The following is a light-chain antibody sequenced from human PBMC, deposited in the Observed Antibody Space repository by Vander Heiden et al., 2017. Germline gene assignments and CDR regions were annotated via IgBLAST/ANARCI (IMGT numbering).Light chain of an antibody. Sequence: DIQMTQSPSSVSASVGDRVTITCRASPGISTWLAWYQQKPGKAPKLLIYAASSLQSGVPARFSGSGSGTDFTLTISSLQPEDFATYYCQQSNSFPLFTFGPGTKVDIK. CDR1: PGISTW. V-gene: IGKV1-12*01. CDR2: AAS. J-gene: IGKJ3*01. CDR3: QQSNSFPLFT.